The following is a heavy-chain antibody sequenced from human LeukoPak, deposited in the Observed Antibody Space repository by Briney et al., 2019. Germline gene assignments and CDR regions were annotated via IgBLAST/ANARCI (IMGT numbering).Heavy chain of an antibody. CDR1: GFTFSSYW. D-gene: IGHD6-19*01. Sequence: GGSLRLSCVASGFTFSSYWMTWVRQAPGKGLEWLANIKEDGSIKYYLDSVRGRFTISRDNAKTSVYLQLNSLRADDTAVYYCARDVWTGVAVSDYWGQGTLVTVSS. CDR3: ARDVWTGVAVSDY. CDR2: IKEDGSIK. J-gene: IGHJ4*02. V-gene: IGHV3-7*01.